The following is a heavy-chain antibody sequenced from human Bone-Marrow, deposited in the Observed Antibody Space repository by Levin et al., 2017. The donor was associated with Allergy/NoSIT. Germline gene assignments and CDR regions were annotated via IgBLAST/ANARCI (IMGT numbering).Heavy chain of an antibody. CDR2: INTDSGGT. V-gene: IGHV1-2*06. Sequence: ASVKFSCKASGYTFTDYYIHWVRQAPGQGLEWMGRINTDSGGTNSAQRFQGRVTMTRDTSISTAYMELNSLTSDDTAVYFCNMGGLVPGADNWFDPWGQGTLVSVSP. D-gene: IGHD2-2*01. J-gene: IGHJ5*02. CDR1: GYTFTDYY. CDR3: NMGGLVPGADNWFDP.